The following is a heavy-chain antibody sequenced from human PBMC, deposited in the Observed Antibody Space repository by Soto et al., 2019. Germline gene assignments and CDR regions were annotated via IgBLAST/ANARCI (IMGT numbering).Heavy chain of an antibody. CDR2: IDPHIGGT. CDR1: GYSFTGYY. D-gene: IGHD2-2*02. J-gene: IGHJ5*02. CDR3: ARGVPAAIHLGWFDP. V-gene: IGHV1-2*02. Sequence: ASVKVSCKASGYSFTGYYMHWVRQAPGQGLEWMGWIDPHIGGTNYVPEFQGRVAMTSDTSMTTVYMELSRLRSDDTAVYYCARGVPAAIHLGWFDPWGQGTLVTVSS.